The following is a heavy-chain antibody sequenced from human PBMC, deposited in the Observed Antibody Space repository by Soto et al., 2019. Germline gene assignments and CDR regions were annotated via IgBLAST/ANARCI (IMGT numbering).Heavy chain of an antibody. CDR1: GGSISSYY. CDR3: ARNYGSGSSYYYYGMDV. Sequence: QVQLQESGPGLVKPSETLSLTCTVSGGSISSYYWSWIRQPPGKGLEWIGYIYYSGSTNYNPSLKSRVTISVDTSKNQFSLKLSSVTAADTAVYYCARNYGSGSSYYYYGMDVWGQGTTVTVSS. D-gene: IGHD3-10*01. V-gene: IGHV4-59*01. J-gene: IGHJ6*02. CDR2: IYYSGST.